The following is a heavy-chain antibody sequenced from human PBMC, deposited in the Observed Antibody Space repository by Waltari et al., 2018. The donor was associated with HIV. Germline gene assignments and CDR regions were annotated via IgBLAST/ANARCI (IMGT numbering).Heavy chain of an antibody. J-gene: IGHJ4*02. Sequence: QVQLVESVGGVVQPGRSLRLSCAASGFSFGSYGMHWVRQAPGKGLDWVAVIWFDGVNKYYADSVKGRFTISRDNSKNTLYLQMNSLRAEDTAVYYCARHPTPFTGYNSFDYWGQGTLVTVSS. V-gene: IGHV3-33*01. D-gene: IGHD5-12*01. CDR2: IWFDGVNK. CDR3: ARHPTPFTGYNSFDY. CDR1: GFSFGSYG.